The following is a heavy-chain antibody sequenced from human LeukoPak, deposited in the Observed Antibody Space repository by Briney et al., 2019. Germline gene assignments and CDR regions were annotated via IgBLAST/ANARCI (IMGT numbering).Heavy chain of an antibody. Sequence: GGSLRLSCSASGFIFSNYAMYWVRQAPGKGLEYVSAISSNEGSTYYADSLKGRFTISRDNSKNTLYLQMSSLRSEDTAVYYCVKNGVYTSGWYGGYFDSWGQGTLVTVSS. D-gene: IGHD6-19*01. CDR1: GFIFSNYA. CDR2: ISSNEGST. J-gene: IGHJ4*02. V-gene: IGHV3-64D*08. CDR3: VKNGVYTSGWYGGYFDS.